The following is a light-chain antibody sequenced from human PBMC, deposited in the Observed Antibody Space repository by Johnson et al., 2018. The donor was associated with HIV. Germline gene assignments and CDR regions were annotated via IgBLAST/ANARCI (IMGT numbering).Light chain of an antibody. Sequence: HSVLTQPPSVSAAPGQKVTISCSGSSSNIGNNYVSWYQQLPGTAPKLLIYDNNKRPSGIPDRFSGSKSGTSATLGITRLQTGDEADYYCGTWDSSLRNGFFGTGTKVTVL. CDR2: DNN. V-gene: IGLV1-51*01. CDR3: GTWDSSLRNGF. J-gene: IGLJ1*01. CDR1: SSNIGNNY.